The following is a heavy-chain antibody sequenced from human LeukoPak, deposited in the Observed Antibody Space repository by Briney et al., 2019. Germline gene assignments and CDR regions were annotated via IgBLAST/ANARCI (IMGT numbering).Heavy chain of an antibody. D-gene: IGHD4-17*01. CDR2: IWYDGSNK. CDR1: GFTFSSYG. CDR3: AREVNGDYGDYGFDY. V-gene: IGHV3-33*01. Sequence: GGSLRLSCAASGFTFSSYGMHWVRQAPGKGLEWVAVIWYDGSNKYYADSVKGRFTISRDNSKNTLYLQMNSLRAEDTAVYYCAREVNGDYGDYGFDYWGQGTLVTVSS. J-gene: IGHJ4*02.